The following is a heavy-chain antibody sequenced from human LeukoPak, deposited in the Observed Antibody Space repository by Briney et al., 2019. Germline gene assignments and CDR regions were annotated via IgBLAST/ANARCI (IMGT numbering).Heavy chain of an antibody. D-gene: IGHD2-15*01. Sequence: SETLSLTCTVSGGSISSYYWSWIRQPPGKGLEWIGYIFYSGSTNYNPSLKSRVTISVDTSKNQFSLKLSSVTAADTAVYYCARSVEGYCSGGSCYSYYYYMDVWGKGTTVTVSS. V-gene: IGHV4-59*01. CDR1: GGSISSYY. CDR3: ARSVEGYCSGGSCYSYYYYMDV. J-gene: IGHJ6*03. CDR2: IFYSGST.